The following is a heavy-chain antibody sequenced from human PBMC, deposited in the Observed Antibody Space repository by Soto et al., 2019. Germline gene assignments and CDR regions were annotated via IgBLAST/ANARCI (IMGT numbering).Heavy chain of an antibody. CDR3: ARDPEEGSGWLLNYYYYYYMDV. V-gene: IGHV3-33*01. Sequence: QVQLVESGGGVVQPGRSLRLPCAASGFTFSSYVMHWVGQAPGKGLEREAVMWYDGSKKYYADTVKGRFTIIRDNSKNTLYLQMNSLRAEETAVYYCARDPEEGSGWLLNYYYYYYMDVWGKGTTVTVSS. J-gene: IGHJ6*03. D-gene: IGHD6-19*01. CDR1: GFTFSSYV. CDR2: MWYDGSKK.